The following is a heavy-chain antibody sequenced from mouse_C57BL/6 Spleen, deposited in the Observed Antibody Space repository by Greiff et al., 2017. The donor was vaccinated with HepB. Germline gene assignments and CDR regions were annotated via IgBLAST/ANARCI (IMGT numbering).Heavy chain of an antibody. J-gene: IGHJ4*01. CDR3: ARGTLYDYDDGY. V-gene: IGHV3-6*01. CDR1: GYSITSGYY. CDR2: ISYDGSN. Sequence: ESGPGLVKPSQSLSLTCSVTGYSITSGYYWNWIRQFPGNKLEWMGYISYDGSNNYNPSLKNRISITRDTSKNQFFLKLNSVTTEDTATYYCARGTLYDYDDGYWGQGTSVTVSS. D-gene: IGHD2-4*01.